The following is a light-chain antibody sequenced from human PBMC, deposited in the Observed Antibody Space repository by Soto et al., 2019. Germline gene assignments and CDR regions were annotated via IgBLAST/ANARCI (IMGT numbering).Light chain of an antibody. CDR2: AVS. Sequence: DIVLTQSPGTLSLSPGESAALSCRASQSVTSDYLVWYRQKPGQAPRLLIYAVSSRAAGITDRFSGSGSGTDFTLTITRLEPEDSAVYYCQQHSSSPWTFGQGTRVEV. CDR1: QSVTSDY. V-gene: IGKV3-20*01. J-gene: IGKJ1*01. CDR3: QQHSSSPWT.